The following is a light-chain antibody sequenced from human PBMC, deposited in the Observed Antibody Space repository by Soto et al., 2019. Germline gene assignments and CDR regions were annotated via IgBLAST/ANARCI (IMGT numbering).Light chain of an antibody. CDR2: EVS. J-gene: IGKJ5*01. V-gene: IGKV2-29*03. Sequence: DVVMTQTTLSLSVAPGQPASISCKSSQSLLHITGETFLFWYLQKPGQSPQLLIYEVSTRVSGVPDRFSGSGSGTDFTLEISRVETDDVGIYCCMQSTLLPPTFGQGTRLEIK. CDR3: MQSTLLPPT. CDR1: QSLLHITGETF.